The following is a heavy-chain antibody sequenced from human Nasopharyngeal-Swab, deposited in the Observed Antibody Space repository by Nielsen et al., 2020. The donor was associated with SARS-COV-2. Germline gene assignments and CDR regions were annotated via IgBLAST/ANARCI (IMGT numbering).Heavy chain of an antibody. D-gene: IGHD1-1*01. CDR1: GFTFSDSA. CDR3: ARDGVRYNWNDSGAYYYYGMDV. CDR2: IRSKGNNYAT. V-gene: IGHV3-73*01. Sequence: GGSLRLSCAASGFTFSDSAIHWVRQASGKGLEWVGRIRSKGNNYATAYAASVKGRFTISRDNSKNSLYLQMNSLRAEDTAVYYCARDGVRYNWNDSGAYYYYGMDVWGQGTTVTVSS. J-gene: IGHJ6*02.